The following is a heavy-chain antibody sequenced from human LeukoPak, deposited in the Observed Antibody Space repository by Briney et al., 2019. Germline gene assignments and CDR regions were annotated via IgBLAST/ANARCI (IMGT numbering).Heavy chain of an antibody. J-gene: IGHJ6*03. CDR3: ARLPGGGYYYYMDV. CDR1: GYTFTGHY. V-gene: IGHV1-8*03. Sequence: GASVKVSCKASGYTFTGHYMHWVRQAPGQGLEWMGWMNPNSGNTGYAQKFQGRVTITRNTSISTAYMELSSLRSEDTAVYYCARLPGGGYYYYMDVWGKGTTVTVSS. CDR2: MNPNSGNT. D-gene: IGHD3-10*01.